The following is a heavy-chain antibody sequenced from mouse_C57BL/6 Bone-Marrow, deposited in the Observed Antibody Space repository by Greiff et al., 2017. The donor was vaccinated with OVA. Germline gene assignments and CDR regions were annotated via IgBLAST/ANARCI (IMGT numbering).Heavy chain of an antibody. CDR2: IDPETGGT. CDR3: TRGGYYGNYWYFDV. J-gene: IGHJ1*03. V-gene: IGHV1-15*01. Sequence: QVQLKESGAELVRPGASVTLSCKASGYTFTDYEMHWVKQTPVHGLEWIGAIDPETGGTAYNQKFKGKAILTADKSSSTAYMELRSLTSEDSAVYYCTRGGYYGNYWYFDVWGTGTTVTVSS. CDR1: GYTFTDYE. D-gene: IGHD2-1*01.